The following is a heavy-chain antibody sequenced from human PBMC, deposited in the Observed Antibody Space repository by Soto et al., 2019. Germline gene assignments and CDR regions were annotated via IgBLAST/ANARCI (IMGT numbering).Heavy chain of an antibody. CDR1: GGTFSSYA. V-gene: IGHV1-69*01. Sequence: QVQLVQSGAEVKKPGSSVKVSCKASGGTFSSYAISWVRQAPGQGLEWMGGIIPIFGTANYAQKFQGRVTITADESTSTAYMELSSLRSDATAVYYCARTAYCSGGSCYAFSWFDPWGQGSLVTVSS. CDR3: ARTAYCSGGSCYAFSWFDP. J-gene: IGHJ5*02. CDR2: IIPIFGTA. D-gene: IGHD2-15*01.